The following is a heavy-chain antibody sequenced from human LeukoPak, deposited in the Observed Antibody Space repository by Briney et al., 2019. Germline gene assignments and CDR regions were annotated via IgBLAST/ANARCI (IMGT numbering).Heavy chain of an antibody. CDR2: IYYSGST. V-gene: IGHV4-39*02. Sequence: PSETLSLTCTVSGGSISSSSYYWGWIRQPPGKGLEWIGSIYYSGSTYYNPSLKSRVTISVDTSKNQFSLKLSSVTAADTAVYYCARDWITMVRGVTINYGMDVWGQGTTVTVSS. CDR1: GGSISSSSYY. J-gene: IGHJ6*02. CDR3: ARDWITMVRGVTINYGMDV. D-gene: IGHD3-10*01.